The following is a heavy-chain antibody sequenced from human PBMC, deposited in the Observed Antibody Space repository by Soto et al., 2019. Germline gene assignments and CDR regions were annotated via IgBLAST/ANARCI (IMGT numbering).Heavy chain of an antibody. CDR3: ARDPGLVGTTTWFDT. D-gene: IGHD1-26*01. V-gene: IGHV4-34*01. CDR1: GGSFSGYY. Sequence: PSETLSLTCAAYGGSFSGYYWNWIRQSPGKGLEWIGEINHSGGTNYNPSLKSRVTISVDTSKNQFSLKLRSVTAADTAVYYCARDPGLVGTTTWFDTWGQGTLVTVSS. J-gene: IGHJ5*02. CDR2: INHSGGT.